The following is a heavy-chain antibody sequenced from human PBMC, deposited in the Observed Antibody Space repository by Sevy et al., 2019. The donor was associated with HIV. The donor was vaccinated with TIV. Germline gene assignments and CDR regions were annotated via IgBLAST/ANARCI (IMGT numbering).Heavy chain of an antibody. J-gene: IGHJ3*01. CDR3: ARSSVVRGVAFDF. D-gene: IGHD2-15*01. V-gene: IGHV3-72*01. CDR1: GFTFSDHY. CDR2: TRNKANSYTT. Sequence: GGSLRLSCAASGFTFSDHYMDWVRQAPGKGLEWVGRTRNKANSYTTEYAASVKGRFTISRDDSKNSLYLQMISLKTEDTAVYYCARSSVVRGVAFDFWGQGTMVTVSS.